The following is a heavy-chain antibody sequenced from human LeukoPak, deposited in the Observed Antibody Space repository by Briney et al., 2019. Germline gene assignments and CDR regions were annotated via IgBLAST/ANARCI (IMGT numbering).Heavy chain of an antibody. CDR3: ARQAGGPYAFDV. CDR2: ISSDGDST. CDR1: GFIFTAHA. V-gene: IGHV3-64*01. J-gene: IGHJ3*01. Sequence: GGSLRLSCEASGFIFTAHAMYWVRQARGEGLEFVSSISSDGDSTDYANSVKGRFVISRNNSNNTLFLQMGSLRAEDMAVYYGARQAGGPYAFDVWGLGTLVTISS.